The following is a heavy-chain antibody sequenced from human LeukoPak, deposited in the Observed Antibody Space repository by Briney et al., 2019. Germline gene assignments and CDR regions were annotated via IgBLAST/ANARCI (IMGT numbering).Heavy chain of an antibody. Sequence: ASVKVSCKASGYTFTSYGISWVRQAPGQGLEWMGIINPSGGSTSYAQKFQGRVTMTRDTSTSTVYMELSSLRSEDTAVYYCARARGYDRPGRLYFDYWGQGTLVTVSS. D-gene: IGHD5-12*01. CDR2: INPSGGST. CDR3: ARARGYDRPGRLYFDY. V-gene: IGHV1-46*01. J-gene: IGHJ4*02. CDR1: GYTFTSYG.